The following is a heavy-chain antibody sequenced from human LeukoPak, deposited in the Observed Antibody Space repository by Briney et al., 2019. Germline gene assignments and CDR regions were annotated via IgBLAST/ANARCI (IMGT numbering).Heavy chain of an antibody. CDR2: SSYSMNYI. CDR3: AVIAVAGLDSFDI. V-gene: IGHV3-21*01. D-gene: IGHD6-19*01. Sequence: TFSSYSMNYIYYADSVKGRFTISRDNAKNSLYLQMNSLRAEDTAVYYCAVIAVAGLDSFDIWGQGTMVTVSS. J-gene: IGHJ3*02.